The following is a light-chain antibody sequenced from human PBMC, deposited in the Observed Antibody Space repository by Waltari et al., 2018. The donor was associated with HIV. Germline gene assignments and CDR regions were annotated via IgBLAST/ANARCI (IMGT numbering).Light chain of an antibody. V-gene: IGKV3-11*01. CDR2: DTS. CDR3: QQRSTWPPIT. Sequence: EIVLTQSPATLSLSPGERATLSCRASQSISNYLAWYQQKPGQAPRLLIYDTSNRATGVPARFSGSGSGTDFILTISSLGPEDFAVYYCQQRSTWPPITFGQGTRLEI. J-gene: IGKJ5*01. CDR1: QSISNY.